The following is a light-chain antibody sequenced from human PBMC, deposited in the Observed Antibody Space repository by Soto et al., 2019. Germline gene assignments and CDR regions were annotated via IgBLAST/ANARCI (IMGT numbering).Light chain of an antibody. CDR1: QSIINNY. J-gene: IGKJ2*01. CDR2: GAS. Sequence: ESVLTQSPGSLSLSPEETATLSCRASQSIINNYLAWYQQKPGQAPRLLIYGASIRATGVPDRFSGSGSGTDFTLTITRLEAEDFAVYYCQPYGTSPLMYTFSQGTKLGVK. V-gene: IGKV3-20*01. CDR3: QPYGTSPLMYT.